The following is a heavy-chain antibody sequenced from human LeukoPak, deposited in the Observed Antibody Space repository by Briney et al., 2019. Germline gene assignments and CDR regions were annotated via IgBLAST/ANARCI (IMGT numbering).Heavy chain of an antibody. CDR1: GFSLSTSGVG. CDR2: IYWDDDK. V-gene: IGHV2-5*02. CDR3: AHIRSDYVLYYYYYYMDV. Sequence: SGPTLVNPTQTLTLTCTFSGFSLSTSGVGVGWIRQPPGKALEWLALIYWDDDKRYSPSLKSRLTITKDTSKNQVVLTMTNMDPVDTATYYCAHIRSDYVLYYYYYYMDVWGKGTTVTVSS. J-gene: IGHJ6*03. D-gene: IGHD4-17*01.